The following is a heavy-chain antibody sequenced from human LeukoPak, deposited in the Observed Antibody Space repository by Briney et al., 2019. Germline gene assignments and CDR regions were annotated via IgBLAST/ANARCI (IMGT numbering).Heavy chain of an antibody. D-gene: IGHD1-26*01. CDR2: ISISSNYI. CDR1: GFTFSRYS. Sequence: GGSLRLSCAASGFTFSRYSMNWVRQAPGKGLEWVSSISISSNYIYYADSVKGRFTISRDNAKNSLYLQMNSLRAEDTAVYYCAKLREWELPDLFDYWGQGTLVTVSS. CDR3: AKLREWELPDLFDY. V-gene: IGHV3-21*04. J-gene: IGHJ4*02.